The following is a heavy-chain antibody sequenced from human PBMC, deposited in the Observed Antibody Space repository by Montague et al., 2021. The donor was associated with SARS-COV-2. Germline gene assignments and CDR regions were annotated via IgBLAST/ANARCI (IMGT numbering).Heavy chain of an antibody. J-gene: IGHJ4*02. D-gene: IGHD5-18*01. Sequence: SLRLSCAASGFTFSSYGMHWVRQAPGKGLEWVAVIWYDGSNKCYADSVKGRFTISRDNSKNTLYLQMNSLRAEDTAVYYCARDSVAMVYGARYYFDYWGQGTLVTVSS. CDR3: ARDSVAMVYGARYYFDY. CDR1: GFTFSSYG. CDR2: IWYDGSNK. V-gene: IGHV3-33*01.